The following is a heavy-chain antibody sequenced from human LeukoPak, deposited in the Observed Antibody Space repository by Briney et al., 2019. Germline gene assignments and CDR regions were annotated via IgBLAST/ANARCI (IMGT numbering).Heavy chain of an antibody. J-gene: IGHJ4*02. V-gene: IGHV1-3*01. D-gene: IGHD2-15*01. CDR3: ARHRDVVVVAALDY. CDR1: GYTFTSYA. CDR2: INAGNGNT. Sequence: ASVKVSCKASGYTFTSYAMHWVRQAPGQRLEWVGWINAGNGNTKYSQKFQGRVTITRDTSASTAYMELSSLRSEDTAVYYCARHRDVVVVAALDYWGQGTLVTVSS.